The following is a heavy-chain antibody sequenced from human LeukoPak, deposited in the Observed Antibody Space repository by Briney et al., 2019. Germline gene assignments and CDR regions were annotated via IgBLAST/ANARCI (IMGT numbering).Heavy chain of an antibody. CDR1: GFTFSSYA. CDR3: AGRDNDDVWGGYDRSPPESPDM. Sequence: GGSLRLSCAASGFTFSSYAMSWVRQAPGKGLEWVSAISGSGGSTYYAESVKGRFTISRDNSENILYLQINSLKAEDTAVYYCAGRDNDDVWGGYDRSPPESPDMWGQGTMVTVSS. J-gene: IGHJ3*02. D-gene: IGHD3-16*01. V-gene: IGHV3-23*01. CDR2: ISGSGGST.